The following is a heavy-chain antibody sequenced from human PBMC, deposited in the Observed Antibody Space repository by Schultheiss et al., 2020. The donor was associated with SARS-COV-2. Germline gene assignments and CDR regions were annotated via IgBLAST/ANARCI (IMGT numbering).Heavy chain of an antibody. Sequence: ASVKVSCKASGYTFTNNDINWVRQAVGHGLEWMGYMNPNSGHTGYAQQFQGRVTMTIDTSITTAYMELSNLRSEDTAVYYCARDSSSGDWFDPWGQGTLVTVSS. CDR2: MNPNSGHT. CDR1: GYTFTNND. D-gene: IGHD6-6*01. J-gene: IGHJ5*02. V-gene: IGHV1-8*02. CDR3: ARDSSSGDWFDP.